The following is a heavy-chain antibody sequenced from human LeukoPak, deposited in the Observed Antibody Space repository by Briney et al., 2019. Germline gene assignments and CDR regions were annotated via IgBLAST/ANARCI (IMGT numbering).Heavy chain of an antibody. J-gene: IGHJ4*02. CDR3: ARLYSSSWYYFDY. CDR2: IKQDGSEK. V-gene: IGHV3-7*01. D-gene: IGHD6-13*01. Sequence: PGGSLRLSCAASGFTFSSYWMSWVRQAPGKGLEWVANIKQDGSEKYYVDSVKGRFTISRDNAKNSLYLQMNSPRAEDTAVYYCARLYSSSWYYFDYWGQGTLVTVSS. CDR1: GFTFSSYW.